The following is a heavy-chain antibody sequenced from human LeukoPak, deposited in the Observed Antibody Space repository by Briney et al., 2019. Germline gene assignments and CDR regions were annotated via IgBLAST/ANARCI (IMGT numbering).Heavy chain of an antibody. Sequence: PSETLSLTCTVSGGSISSGSYYWSWIRQPAGKGLEWIGRIYTSGSTNYNPSLKSRVTISVDTSKNQSSLKLSSVTAADTAVYYCARVGSSWSPSMDVWGKGTTVTISS. CDR2: IYTSGST. CDR3: ARVGSSWSPSMDV. D-gene: IGHD6-13*01. J-gene: IGHJ6*04. CDR1: GGSISSGSYY. V-gene: IGHV4-61*02.